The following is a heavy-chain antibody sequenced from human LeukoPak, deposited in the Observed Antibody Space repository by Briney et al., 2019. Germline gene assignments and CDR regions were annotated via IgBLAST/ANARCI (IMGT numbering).Heavy chain of an antibody. D-gene: IGHD3-16*01. J-gene: IGHJ1*01. Sequence: SQTLSLTCAVSGGSISSGGYSWSWIRQPPGKGLEWIGSGYHIGSTYYNPSLKSRVTISVDTSKNQFSLKLSSVTAADTAVYYCATKIMDDYVWGSPGHEYFQHWGQGTLVTVSS. CDR2: GYHIGST. CDR3: ATKIMDDYVWGSPGHEYFQH. V-gene: IGHV4-30-2*05. CDR1: GGSISSGGYS.